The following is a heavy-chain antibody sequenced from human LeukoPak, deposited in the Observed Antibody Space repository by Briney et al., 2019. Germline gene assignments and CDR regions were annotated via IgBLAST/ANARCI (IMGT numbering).Heavy chain of an antibody. Sequence: SETLSLTCAVYGGSFSGYYWSWIRQPPGKGLEWIGEINHSGSTNYNPSLKSRVTISVDTSKNQFSLKLSSVTAADTAVYYCARHSGGSYSSRRVVAQTPNWFDPWGQGTLVTVSS. D-gene: IGHD6-13*01. CDR2: INHSGST. CDR1: GGSFSGYY. V-gene: IGHV4-34*01. CDR3: ARHSGGSYSSRRVVAQTPNWFDP. J-gene: IGHJ5*02.